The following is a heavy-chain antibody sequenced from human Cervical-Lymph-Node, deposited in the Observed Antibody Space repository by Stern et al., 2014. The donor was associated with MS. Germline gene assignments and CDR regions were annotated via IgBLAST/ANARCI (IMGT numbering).Heavy chain of an antibody. D-gene: IGHD7-27*01. J-gene: IGHJ4*02. Sequence: VQLVESGGDSVQPGGSLRLSCAASGFDFSAYWMHWVRQAPGKGLVWVARINGDGTRKTYADSVKGRFSISRDNAKRNLYLEMNSLRFEDTAVYYCVRISGAYWGQGSLVTVSS. CDR1: GFDFSAYW. CDR2: INGDGTRK. V-gene: IGHV3-74*03. CDR3: VRISGAY.